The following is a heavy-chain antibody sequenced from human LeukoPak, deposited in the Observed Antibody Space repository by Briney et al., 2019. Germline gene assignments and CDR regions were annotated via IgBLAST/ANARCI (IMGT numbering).Heavy chain of an antibody. CDR1: GGSISSGSYY. D-gene: IGHD3-10*01. J-gene: IGHJ4*02. V-gene: IGHV4-61*02. Sequence: SEILSLTCTVSGGSISSGSYYWSWIRQPAGKGLEWIGRIYTSGSTNYNPSLKSRVTISVDTSKNQFSLKLSSVTAADTAVYYCAAIGITPFDYWGQGTLVTVSS. CDR3: AAIGITPFDY. CDR2: IYTSGST.